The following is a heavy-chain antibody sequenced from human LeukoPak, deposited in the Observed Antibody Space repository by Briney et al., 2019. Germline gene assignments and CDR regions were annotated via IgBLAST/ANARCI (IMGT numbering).Heavy chain of an antibody. CDR2: ISGYNDNT. V-gene: IGHV1-18*01. CDR3: ARHRDETYYFDSRGYYFDY. Sequence: GASVKVSCKASGYTFTSYGISWVRQAPGQGLEWMGWISGYNDNTNYARKLQGRVTMTTDTSTNTAYMELRSLTSDDTAVYYCARHRDETYYFDSRGYYFDYWGQGTLVTVSS. D-gene: IGHD3-22*01. CDR1: GYTFTSYG. J-gene: IGHJ4*02.